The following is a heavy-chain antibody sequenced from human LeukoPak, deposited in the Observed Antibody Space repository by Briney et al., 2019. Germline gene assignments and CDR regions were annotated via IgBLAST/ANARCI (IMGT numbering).Heavy chain of an antibody. V-gene: IGHV3-30*02. Sequence: PGGSLRLSCAASGFIFSTYGMHWVRQAPGKGLVWVTFILYDGSHEYYADSVKGRFTSSRDNSKNTLYLQMNSLRPEDTAVYYCAKGGEGGSHRYFEYWGQGTLVTVSS. CDR1: GFIFSTYG. CDR2: ILYDGSHE. D-gene: IGHD1-26*01. J-gene: IGHJ4*02. CDR3: AKGGEGGSHRYFEY.